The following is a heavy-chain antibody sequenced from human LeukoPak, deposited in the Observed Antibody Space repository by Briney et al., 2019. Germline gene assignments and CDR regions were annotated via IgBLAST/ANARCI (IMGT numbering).Heavy chain of an antibody. CDR3: ARVALYYDFWSGETTRYYFDY. J-gene: IGHJ4*02. CDR2: IYHSGST. Sequence: SQTLSLTCTVSGGSISSGDYYWSWIRQPPGKGLEWIGYIYHSGSTYYNPSLKSRVTISVDRSKNQFSLKLSSVTAADTAVYYCARVALYYDFWSGETTRYYFDYWGQGTLVTVSS. CDR1: GGSISSGDYY. V-gene: IGHV4-30-2*01. D-gene: IGHD3-3*01.